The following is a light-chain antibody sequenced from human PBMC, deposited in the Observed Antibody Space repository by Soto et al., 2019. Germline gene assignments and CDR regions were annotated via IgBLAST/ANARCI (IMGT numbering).Light chain of an antibody. CDR3: LPDYNYPWP. CDR2: AAS. J-gene: IGKJ1*01. Sequence: AIQMTQSPSSLSASVGDRVTITCRASQGIRNDLGWYQQKPGKSPKLLIYAASSLQSGVPSRFSGSGSGTAFTLPIRRIQPQDSAPYYCLPDYNYPWPFGQGTKVDI. CDR1: QGIRND. V-gene: IGKV1-6*01.